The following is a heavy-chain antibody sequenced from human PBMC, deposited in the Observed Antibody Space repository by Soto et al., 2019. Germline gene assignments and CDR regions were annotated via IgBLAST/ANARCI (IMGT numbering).Heavy chain of an antibody. Sequence: GGSLRLSCAASGFTFSSYTMSWVRQAPGKGLEWVSTISGSGSSTYSADSVKGRFTISRDNSKNTLYLQMNSLRAEDTAVYYCASGGSSLKFASWGQGTLVTVSS. CDR3: ASGGSSLKFAS. J-gene: IGHJ4*02. CDR1: GFTFSSYT. CDR2: ISGSGSST. V-gene: IGHV3-23*01. D-gene: IGHD6-6*01.